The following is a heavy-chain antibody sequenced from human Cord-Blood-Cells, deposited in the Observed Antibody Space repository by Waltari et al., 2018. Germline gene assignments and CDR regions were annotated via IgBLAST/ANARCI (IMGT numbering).Heavy chain of an antibody. CDR1: GYTFTSYD. CDR3: ARSRITIFGVVDTFDY. D-gene: IGHD3-3*01. V-gene: IGHV1-8*03. J-gene: IGHJ4*02. Sequence: QVQLVQSGAEVKKPGASVKVSCKASGYTFTSYDINWVRQATGQGLEWMGCRNPNSGNTGYAKKFQGRVTSTRNTSISTAYMELSSLRSEDTAVYYCARSRITIFGVVDTFDYWGQGTLVTVSS. CDR2: RNPNSGNT.